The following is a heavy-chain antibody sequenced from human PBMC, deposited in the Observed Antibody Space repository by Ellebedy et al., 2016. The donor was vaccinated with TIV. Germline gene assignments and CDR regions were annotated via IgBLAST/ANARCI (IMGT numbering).Heavy chain of an antibody. CDR2: VNPTNGDT. CDR3: AREGVGYYDSSGYHFDY. Sequence: AASVKVSCKTSGYTFTTYYMHWVRQAPGQGLEWMGIVNPTNGDTKYAQKFQGRVTMTRDTSTRTVYMELSSLRSEDTAVYYCAREGVGYYDSSGYHFDYWGQGTLVTVSS. D-gene: IGHD3-22*01. V-gene: IGHV1-46*01. CDR1: GYTFTTYY. J-gene: IGHJ4*02.